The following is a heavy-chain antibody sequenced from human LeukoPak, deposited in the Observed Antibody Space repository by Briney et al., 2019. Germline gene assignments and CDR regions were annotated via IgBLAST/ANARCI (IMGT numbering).Heavy chain of an antibody. J-gene: IGHJ5*02. Sequence: SVKVSCKASGGTFSSYAISWVRQAPGQGLEWMGRIIPILGIANYAQKFQGRVTITADKSTSTAYMELSSLRSEDTAVYYCARVLRDIVVVPAAAWFDPWGQGTLVTVSS. CDR2: IIPILGIA. CDR3: ARVLRDIVVVPAAAWFDP. D-gene: IGHD2-2*01. CDR1: GGTFSSYA. V-gene: IGHV1-69*04.